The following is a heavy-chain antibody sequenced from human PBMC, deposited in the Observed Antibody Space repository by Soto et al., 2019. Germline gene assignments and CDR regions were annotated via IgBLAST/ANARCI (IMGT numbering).Heavy chain of an antibody. V-gene: IGHV4-30-4*01. J-gene: IGHJ6*02. CDR3: ATSEMATILDV. CDR2: IYYSGST. D-gene: IGHD5-12*01. CDR1: GASIRSGDYY. Sequence: QVQLQESGPGLVKPSQTLSLTCSVSGASIRSGDYYWSWIRQPPGKGLEWIGYIYYSGSTYYNPSLKSRVTISVDTSKNQFSLKLSSVIAADTAVYYCATSEMATILDVWGQGTTVTVSS.